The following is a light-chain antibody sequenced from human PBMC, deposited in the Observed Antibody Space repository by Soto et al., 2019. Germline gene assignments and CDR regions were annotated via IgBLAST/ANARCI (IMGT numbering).Light chain of an antibody. CDR2: GAS. J-gene: IGKJ4*01. V-gene: IGKV3-20*01. CDR3: QQYCSKRALL. CDR1: QSVSSSY. Sequence: EIVLTQSPGTLSLSPGERATLSCRASQSVSSSYLAWYQQKPGQAPRLLIYGASSRSTGIPDRFSGSGSGTDFTLTISRLEPEDFAVYYWQQYCSKRALLFGGGTKVEIK.